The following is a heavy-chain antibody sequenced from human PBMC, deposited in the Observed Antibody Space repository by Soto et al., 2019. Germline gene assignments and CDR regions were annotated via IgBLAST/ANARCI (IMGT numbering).Heavy chain of an antibody. CDR2: IHSGGHS. CDR3: AKVAGAATGVGFDH. CDR1: GGSMNNNY. V-gene: IGHV4-4*08. Sequence: SETLSLTCTVSGGSMNNNYWSWIRQPPGKGLEWIAWIHSGGHSLSNPSLRSRVTMSVDTSKNQFSLKVTSVTAADTAVYYCAKVAGAATGVGFDHWGQGVLVTVSS. J-gene: IGHJ4*02. D-gene: IGHD2-15*01.